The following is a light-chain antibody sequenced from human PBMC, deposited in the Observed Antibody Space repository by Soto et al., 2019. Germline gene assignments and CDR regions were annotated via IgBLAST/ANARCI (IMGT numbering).Light chain of an antibody. CDR2: YVT. Sequence: QSSLTQPASVSGSPGQSITISCTGTSSDIGGYNYVSWYQQHPGKAPKLIINYVTNRPSGVSNRFSGSKSGNTASLTISGLQADDEGDYYCRSYTSTASYVFGTG. J-gene: IGLJ1*01. V-gene: IGLV2-14*03. CDR1: SSDIGGYNY. CDR3: RSYTSTASYV.